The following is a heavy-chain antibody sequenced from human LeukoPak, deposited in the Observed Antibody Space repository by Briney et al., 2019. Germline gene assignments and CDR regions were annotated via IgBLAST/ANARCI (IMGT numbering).Heavy chain of an antibody. V-gene: IGHV1-3*01. CDR1: GYTFTSYA. Sequence: ASVKVSCKASGYTFTSYAMHWVRQAPGQRLEWMGWINAGNGNTKYSQKFQGRVTITRDTSASTAYMELSSLRSEDTAVYYCARDPNYCSGGSCQGFFDYWGQGTLVTVSS. D-gene: IGHD2-15*01. CDR3: ARDPNYCSGGSCQGFFDY. CDR2: INAGNGNT. J-gene: IGHJ4*02.